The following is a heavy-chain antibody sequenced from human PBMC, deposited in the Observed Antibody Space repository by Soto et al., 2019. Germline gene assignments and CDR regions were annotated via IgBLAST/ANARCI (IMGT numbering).Heavy chain of an antibody. CDR2: IKQDGSEK. Sequence: EVQLVESGGGLVQPGGSLRLSCAASGFTFSSYWMSWVRQAPGKGLEWVANIKQDGSEKYYVDSVKGRFTISRDNAKNSLYRQMNSLRAGDTAVYYCAREGFRGVMSDHGMAVWGQGTTVTVCS. CDR3: AREGFRGVMSDHGMAV. J-gene: IGHJ6*02. CDR1: GFTFSSYW. V-gene: IGHV3-7*04. D-gene: IGHD3-16*01.